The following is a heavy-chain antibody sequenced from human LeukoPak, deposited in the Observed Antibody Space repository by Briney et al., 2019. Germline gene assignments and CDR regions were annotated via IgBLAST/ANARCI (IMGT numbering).Heavy chain of an antibody. V-gene: IGHV3-23*01. CDR1: GFIFSSYA. Sequence: PGGSLRLSCAASGFIFSSYAMSWVRQAPGKGLEWVSAISGSGGSTYYADSVKGRFTISRDNSKNTLYLQMNSLRAEDTAVYYCAKAHYSSSWYFLPLWGQGTLVTVSS. CDR2: ISGSGGST. J-gene: IGHJ4*02. CDR3: AKAHYSSSWYFLPL. D-gene: IGHD6-13*01.